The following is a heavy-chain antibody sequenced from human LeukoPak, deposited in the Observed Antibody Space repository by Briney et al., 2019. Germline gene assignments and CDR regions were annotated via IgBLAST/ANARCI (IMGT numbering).Heavy chain of an antibody. V-gene: IGHV1-2*02. CDR3: ARGREGGYYDAFDI. CDR2: INSNSGGT. J-gene: IGHJ3*02. D-gene: IGHD5-12*01. Sequence: ASVKVSCKASGYTFTGYYMHWVRQAPGQGLEWMGWINSNSGGTDYAQKFQGRVTKTRDTSISTAYMELSRLRSDDTAVYYCARGREGGYYDAFDIWGQGTMVTVSS. CDR1: GYTFTGYY.